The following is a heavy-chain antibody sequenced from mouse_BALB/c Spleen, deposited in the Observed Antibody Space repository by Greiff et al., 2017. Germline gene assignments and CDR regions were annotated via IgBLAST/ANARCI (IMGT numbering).Heavy chain of an antibody. CDR1: GYTFTSYW. D-gene: IGHD2-1*01. J-gene: IGHJ4*01. Sequence: DVKLQESGTVLARPGASVKMSCKASGYTFTSYWMHWVKQRPGQGLEWIGAIYPGNSDTSYNQKFKGKAKLTAVTSTSTAYMELSSLTNEDSAVYYCTRYGNYGYYAMDYWGQGTSVTVSS. CDR3: TRYGNYGYYAMDY. CDR2: IYPGNSDT. V-gene: IGHV1-5*01.